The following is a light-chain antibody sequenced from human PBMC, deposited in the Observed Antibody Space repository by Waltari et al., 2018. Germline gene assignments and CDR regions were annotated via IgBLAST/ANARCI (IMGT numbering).Light chain of an antibody. V-gene: IGLV2-14*01. CDR2: EVS. CDR1: SSDVGCYHY. J-gene: IGLJ2*01. CDR3: SSYTSSSTLVV. Sequence: QSALTQPASVSGSPGQSITISCTGTSSDVGCYHYVPWYQQHPGKAPKLMIYEVSNRPSGVSNRFSGSKSGNTASLTISGLQAEDEADYYCSSYTSSSTLVVFGGGTKLTVL.